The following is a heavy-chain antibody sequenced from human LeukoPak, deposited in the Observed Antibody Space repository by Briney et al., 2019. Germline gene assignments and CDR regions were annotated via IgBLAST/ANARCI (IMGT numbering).Heavy chain of an antibody. V-gene: IGHV5-51*01. D-gene: IGHD3-22*01. CDR3: AREYYYDSSGYKYYYGMDV. CDR1: GYSFTSYW. J-gene: IGHJ6*02. CDR2: IYPGDSDT. Sequence: GESLKISCKGSGYSFTSYWIGWVRQMPGKGLEWMGIIYPGDSDTRYSPSFQGQVHSSADKSISTAYLQWSSLKASDTAMYYCAREYYYDSSGYKYYYGMDVWGQGTTVTVSS.